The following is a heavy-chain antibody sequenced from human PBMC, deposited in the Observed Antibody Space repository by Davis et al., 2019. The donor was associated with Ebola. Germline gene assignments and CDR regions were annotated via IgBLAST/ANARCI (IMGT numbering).Heavy chain of an antibody. CDR2: IYYSGST. D-gene: IGHD3-22*01. V-gene: IGHV4-59*08. CDR3: ARRGYYYDSSGYYGGAFDI. CDR1: GGSISSYY. Sequence: MPSETLSLTCTVSGGSISSYYWSWIRQPPGKGLEWIGYIYYSGSTNYNPSLKSRVTISVDTSKNQFSLTLSSVTAADTAVYYCARRGYYYDSSGYYGGAFDIWGQGTMVTVSS. J-gene: IGHJ3*02.